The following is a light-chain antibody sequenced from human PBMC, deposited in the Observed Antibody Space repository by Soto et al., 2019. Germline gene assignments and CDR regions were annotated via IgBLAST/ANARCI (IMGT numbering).Light chain of an antibody. J-gene: IGKJ5*01. CDR3: MQALQTIT. CDR1: QSLAHSNGYNY. V-gene: IGKV2-28*01. Sequence: DIVMTQSPLSLPVTPGEPASISCRSSQSLAHSNGYNYLDWYLQKPGQSPQLLIYLGSNRASGVPDRFSGSGSGTDFTLKISRVEAEDVAVYYCMQALQTITFGQGTRLEIK. CDR2: LGS.